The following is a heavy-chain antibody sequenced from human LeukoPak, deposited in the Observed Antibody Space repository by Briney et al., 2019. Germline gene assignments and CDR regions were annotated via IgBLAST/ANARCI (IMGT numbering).Heavy chain of an antibody. CDR1: GGSISSYY. J-gene: IGHJ6*02. CDR3: ARQNKRITPLDV. Sequence: SETLSLTCTVSGGSISSYYWSWIRQPAGKGLEWIGRIYTSGSTNYNPSLKSRVTMSVGTSKNQFSLKLSSVTAADTAVYYCARQNKRITPLDVWGQGTTVTVSS. D-gene: IGHD3-10*01. V-gene: IGHV4-4*07. CDR2: IYTSGST.